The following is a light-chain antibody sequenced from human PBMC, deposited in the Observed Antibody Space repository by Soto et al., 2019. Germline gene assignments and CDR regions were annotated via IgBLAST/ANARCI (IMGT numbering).Light chain of an antibody. Sequence: QSVLTQPASVSGSPGQSITISCSGTSSDVGSYNFVSWYQQHPDKAPKLMLYDVNKRPSGVSNRFSGSKSGNTASLTISGLQAEDEADYYCCSYAGSYIFVVFGGGTKVTVL. CDR1: SSDVGSYNF. CDR3: CSYAGSYIFVV. J-gene: IGLJ2*01. CDR2: DVN. V-gene: IGLV2-23*02.